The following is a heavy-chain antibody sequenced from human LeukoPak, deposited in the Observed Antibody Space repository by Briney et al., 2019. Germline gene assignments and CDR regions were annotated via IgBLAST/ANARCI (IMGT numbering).Heavy chain of an antibody. CDR2: INHSGST. J-gene: IGHJ4*02. CDR1: GGSFSGYY. Sequence: SETLSLTCAVYGGSFSGYYWSWIRQPPGKGLEWIGEINHSGSTNYNPSLKSRVTISVDTSKNQFSLKLSSVTAADTAVYYCARGKGGYWGQGTLVTVSS. CDR3: ARGKGGY. V-gene: IGHV4-34*01.